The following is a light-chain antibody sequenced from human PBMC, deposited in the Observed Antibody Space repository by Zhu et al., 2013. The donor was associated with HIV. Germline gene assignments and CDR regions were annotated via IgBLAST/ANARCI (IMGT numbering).Light chain of an antibody. Sequence: SYELTQPPSVSVSPGQTASITCSGDKLGDKYACWYQQKPGQSPVLVIYQDSKRPSGIPERFSGSNSGNTATLTISGTQAMDEADYYCQAWDSSCWVFGGGTKLTVL. V-gene: IGLV3-1*01. CDR2: QDS. J-gene: IGLJ3*02. CDR3: QAWDSSCWV. CDR1: KLGDKY.